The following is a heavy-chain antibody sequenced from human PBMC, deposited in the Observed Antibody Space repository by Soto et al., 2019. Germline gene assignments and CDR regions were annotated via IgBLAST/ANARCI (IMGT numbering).Heavy chain of an antibody. CDR3: ARDRWIAVAGMSHFDY. D-gene: IGHD6-19*01. V-gene: IGHV3-30-3*01. CDR1: GFTFSSYA. CDR2: ISYDGSNK. J-gene: IGHJ4*02. Sequence: GGSLRLSCAASGFTFSSYAMHWVRQAPGKGLEWVAVISYDGSNKYYADSVKGRFTISRDNSKNTLYLQMNSLRAEDTAVYYCARDRWIAVAGMSHFDYWGQGTLVTVSS.